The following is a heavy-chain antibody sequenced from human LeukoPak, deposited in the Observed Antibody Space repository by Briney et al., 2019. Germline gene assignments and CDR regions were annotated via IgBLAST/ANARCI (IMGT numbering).Heavy chain of an antibody. Sequence: PGGSLRLSCAASGFTFSSHWMHWVRQAPGKGLVWVSRINTDGSSTDYADSVKGRFTISRDNAKNTLYLQMNSLRAEDTAVYYCSRDPSSGYSYGLDYWGQETLVTVSS. D-gene: IGHD5-18*01. CDR3: SRDPSSGYSYGLDY. CDR1: GFTFSSHW. V-gene: IGHV3-74*01. CDR2: INTDGSST. J-gene: IGHJ4*02.